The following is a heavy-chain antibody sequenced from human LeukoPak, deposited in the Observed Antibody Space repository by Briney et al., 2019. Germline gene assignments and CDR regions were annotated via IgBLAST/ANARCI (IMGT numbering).Heavy chain of an antibody. CDR3: AGAPQYDFWRDY. CDR2: ISSSGSTI. D-gene: IGHD3-3*01. CDR1: GLTFNVYA. Sequence: GGSLRLSCAASGLTFNVYALSWIRQAPGKGLEWVSYISSSGSTIYYADSVKGRFTISRDNAKNSLYLQMNSLRAEDTAVYYCAGAPQYDFWRDYWGQGTLVTVSS. V-gene: IGHV3-11*01. J-gene: IGHJ4*02.